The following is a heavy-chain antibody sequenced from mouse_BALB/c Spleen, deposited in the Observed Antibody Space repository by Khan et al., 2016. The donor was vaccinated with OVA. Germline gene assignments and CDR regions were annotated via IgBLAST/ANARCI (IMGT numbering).Heavy chain of an antibody. V-gene: IGHV1-20*02. Sequence: VQLQQSGPELVKPGASLKISCKASVYSFTGYFLNWVMQSHGKSLEWIGRINPHIGKPFSNQKFKDKATLTVDESSRTAHMELRSLASEDSAVYYCARKNGSDFDYWGQGTTLTVSS. CDR1: VYSFTGYF. J-gene: IGHJ2*01. CDR3: ARKNGSDFDY. D-gene: IGHD1-1*01. CDR2: INPHIGKP.